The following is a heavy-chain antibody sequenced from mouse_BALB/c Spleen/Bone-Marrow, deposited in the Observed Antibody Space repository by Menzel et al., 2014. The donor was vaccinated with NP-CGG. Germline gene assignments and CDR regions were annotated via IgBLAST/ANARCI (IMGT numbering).Heavy chain of an antibody. D-gene: IGHD1-1*01. Sequence: VQHQQSGPQLDRTGASEKISCKASDYSFTNYWMHWVKQRTGQGLERIGMIDPSENETNLNQPLKDQATLPVDKSSSTAYMLLISLTSDESAVYYCARWIFFILDNWGQGTSVTVSS. J-gene: IGHJ4*01. CDR2: IDPSENET. CDR3: ARWIFFILDN. CDR1: DYSFTNYW. V-gene: IGHV1S126*01.